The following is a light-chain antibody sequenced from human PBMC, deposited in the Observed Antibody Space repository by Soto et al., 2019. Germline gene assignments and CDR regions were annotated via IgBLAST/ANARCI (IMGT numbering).Light chain of an antibody. Sequence: QSVVTQPPSVSGAPRQRVTISCSGSSSNIGDNAVNWFQQFPGKAPKLLIYRDDLMPSGVSDRFSGSKSGTSASLAISGLQSEDEADYYCAVWDDSLNGVVFGGGTQLTVL. CDR3: AVWDDSLNGVV. J-gene: IGLJ2*01. CDR2: RDD. V-gene: IGLV1-36*01. CDR1: SSNIGDNA.